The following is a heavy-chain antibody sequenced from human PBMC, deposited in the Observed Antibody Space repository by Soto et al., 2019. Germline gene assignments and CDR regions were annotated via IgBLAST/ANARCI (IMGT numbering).Heavy chain of an antibody. CDR3: AKDLRRRVVTAPMDY. CDR2: ISYDGSNK. D-gene: IGHD2-21*02. CDR1: GFTFSSYG. J-gene: IGHJ4*02. Sequence: QVQLVESGGGVVQPGRSLRLSCAASGFTFSSYGMHWVRQAPGKGLEWVAIISYDGSNKYYADSVKSRFTISRDNSKNTLYLQMNSLRAEDTAVYYCAKDLRRRVVTAPMDYWGQGTLVTVSS. V-gene: IGHV3-30*18.